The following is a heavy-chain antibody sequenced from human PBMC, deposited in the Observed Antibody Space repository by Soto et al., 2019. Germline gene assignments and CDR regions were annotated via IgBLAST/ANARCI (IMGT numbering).Heavy chain of an antibody. CDR1: GGTFSSYA. J-gene: IGHJ5*02. D-gene: IGHD3-22*01. CDR3: ARERAPSSGYYPYWFDP. CDR2: IIPIFGTA. V-gene: IGHV1-69*12. Sequence: QVQLVQSGAEVKKPGSSVKVSCKASGGTFSSYAITWVRQAPGQGLEWMGGIIPIFGTANYAQKFQGRVTSTACESPRTAYMGRSSLRSEDTAVYYWARERAPSSGYYPYWFDPWGQGTLVTGSS.